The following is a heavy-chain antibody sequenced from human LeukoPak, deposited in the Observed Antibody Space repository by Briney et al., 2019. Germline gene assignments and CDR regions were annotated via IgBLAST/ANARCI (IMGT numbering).Heavy chain of an antibody. J-gene: IGHJ4*02. Sequence: GGSLRLSCAVSGFTFSTYWMSWVRQAPGKGLEWVAFLRYDGSTKYYADSVKGRFTVSRGNSKNTLYLQMNSLRPEDTAVYCCANGYEFESWGQGALVTVSS. D-gene: IGHD2-2*01. V-gene: IGHV3-30*02. CDR1: GFTFSTYW. CDR2: LRYDGSTK. CDR3: ANGYEFES.